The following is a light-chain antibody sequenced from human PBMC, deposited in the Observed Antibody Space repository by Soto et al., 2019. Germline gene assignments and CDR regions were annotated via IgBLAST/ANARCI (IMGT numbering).Light chain of an antibody. CDR1: SNDVGLYNY. CDR3: SSYTISPTYA. Sequence: QSVLTQPASVAGSPGQSITISCTGTSNDVGLYNYVSWYQQHPGKAPKLMIYDVTERPSGVSNRFSGSKSGNTASLTISGLQAEDEGDYYCSSYTISPTYAFGTGTKVTV. J-gene: IGLJ1*01. CDR2: DVT. V-gene: IGLV2-14*03.